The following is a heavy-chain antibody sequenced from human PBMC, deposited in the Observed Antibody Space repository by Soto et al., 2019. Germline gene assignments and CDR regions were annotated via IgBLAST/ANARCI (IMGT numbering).Heavy chain of an antibody. CDR1: GGSINSGGYY. D-gene: IGHD2-15*01. V-gene: IGHV4-31*11. Sequence: QVQLQESGPGLVKPSQTLSLTCAVSGGSINSGGYYWSWIRQHPGKGLEWIGCIYYSGNTYYNPSLKSRVTISVDTSMNQFSLKLSSVTAADTAVYYCARVSTLGYCSGGSCYRIDSWCQGTLLTVSS. J-gene: IGHJ4*02. CDR3: ARVSTLGYCSGGSCYRIDS. CDR2: IYYSGNT.